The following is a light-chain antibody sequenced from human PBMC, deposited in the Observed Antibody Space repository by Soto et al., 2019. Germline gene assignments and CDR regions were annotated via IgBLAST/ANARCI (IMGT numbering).Light chain of an antibody. CDR2: DTS. CDR3: LLSYSGARV. CDR1: TGAVTSGHY. J-gene: IGLJ3*02. Sequence: QAVVTQEPSLTVSPGGTVTLTCGSSTGAVTSGHYPYWFQQKPGQAPRTLVYDTSHKHSWAPARFSGSLLGGKAALSLSGAQPEDEADYYCLLSYSGARVFGGGTKLTVL. V-gene: IGLV7-46*01.